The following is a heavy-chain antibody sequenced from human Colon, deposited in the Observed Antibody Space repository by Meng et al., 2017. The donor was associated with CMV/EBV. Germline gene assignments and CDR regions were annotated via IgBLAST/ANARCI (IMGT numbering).Heavy chain of an antibody. V-gene: IGHV3-23*03. Sequence: AASGFTFTNYAMAWVRQAPGKGLEWVSLIYSGGSATYYADSVKGRFTISRDNSKNRLYLQMNSLRAEDTAVYYCAKVSTNYDWFDPWGQGTLVTVSS. J-gene: IGHJ5*02. CDR2: IYSGGSAT. CDR1: GFTFTNYA. D-gene: IGHD4/OR15-4a*01. CDR3: AKVSTNYDWFDP.